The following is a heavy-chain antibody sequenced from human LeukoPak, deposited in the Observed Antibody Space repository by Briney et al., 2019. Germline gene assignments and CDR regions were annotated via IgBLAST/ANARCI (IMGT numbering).Heavy chain of an antibody. J-gene: IGHJ6*02. CDR1: GFNFRSYA. CDR3: ATRGMTTPPNYYYYGMDV. D-gene: IGHD4-11*01. CDR2: ISGSGSGT. Sequence: QSGGSLRLSCAASGFNFRSYAMTWVRQAPGKGLEWVSGISGSGSGTYYADSVKGRFTISRDNSKNTLYLQMNSLRAEDTAVYYCATRGMTTPPNYYYYGMDVWGQGTTVTVSS. V-gene: IGHV3-23*01.